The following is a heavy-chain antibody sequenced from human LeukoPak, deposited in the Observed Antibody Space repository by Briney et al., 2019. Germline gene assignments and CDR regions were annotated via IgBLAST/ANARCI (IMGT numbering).Heavy chain of an antibody. Sequence: GSLRLSCAVSGINFRGYWMAWVRQAPGKGLEWVANMKQDGSEKYYVDSVKGRFTISRDSAKNSLYLEMNSLRVEDTAVYYCARDLGHTGYDLYDYWGQGTLVTVSS. J-gene: IGHJ4*02. CDR2: MKQDGSEK. CDR1: GINFRGYW. V-gene: IGHV3-7*01. CDR3: ARDLGHTGYDLYDY. D-gene: IGHD5-12*01.